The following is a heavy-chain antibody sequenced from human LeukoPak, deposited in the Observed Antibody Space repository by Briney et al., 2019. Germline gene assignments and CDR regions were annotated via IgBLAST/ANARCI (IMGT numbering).Heavy chain of an antibody. J-gene: IGHJ5*02. V-gene: IGHV4-39*07. CDR1: VGSISGSSYF. CDR2: INHSGST. Sequence: SEALSLTCTVSVGSISGSSYFWGWIRQAPGKGLEWIGEINHSGSTNYNPSLKSRVTISVDTSKNQISLILNSVTAADTAVYYCARGISTHWFVPWGQGTLVIVSS. D-gene: IGHD3-3*02. CDR3: ARGISTHWFVP.